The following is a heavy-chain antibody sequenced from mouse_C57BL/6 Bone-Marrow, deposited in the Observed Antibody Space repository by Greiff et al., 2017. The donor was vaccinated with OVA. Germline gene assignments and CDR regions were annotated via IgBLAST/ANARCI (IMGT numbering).Heavy chain of an antibody. CDR1: GFTFSSYG. V-gene: IGHV5-6*01. CDR3: ARPRSFAY. J-gene: IGHJ3*01. Sequence: EVHLLESGGDLVKPGGSLKLSCAASGFTFSSYGMSWVRQTPDKRLEWVATISSGGSYTNYPDSVKGRFTISRDNAKNTLYLQMSSLKTEDTAMYYCARPRSFAYWGQGTLVTVSA. CDR2: ISSGGSYT.